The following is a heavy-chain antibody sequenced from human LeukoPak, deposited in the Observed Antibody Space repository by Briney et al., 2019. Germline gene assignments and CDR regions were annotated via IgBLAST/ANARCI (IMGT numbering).Heavy chain of an antibody. CDR1: GGSFSGYY. J-gene: IGHJ4*02. V-gene: IGHV4-34*01. CDR2: INHSGST. Sequence: PSETLSLTCAVYGGSFSGYYWSWIRQPPGKGLEWIGEINHSGSTNYNPSLKSRVTISVDRSKNQFSLKLSSVTAADTAVYYCARTNCSGGSCSYYFDYWGQGTLVTVSS. CDR3: ARTNCSGGSCSYYFDY. D-gene: IGHD2-15*01.